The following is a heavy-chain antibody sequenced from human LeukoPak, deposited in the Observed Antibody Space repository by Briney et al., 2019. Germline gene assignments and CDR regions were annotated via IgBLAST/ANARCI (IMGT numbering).Heavy chain of an antibody. CDR1: GFTFDDYG. J-gene: IGHJ4*02. CDR2: IGTSGGGT. V-gene: IGHV3-23*01. CDR3: ARNTAPDY. D-gene: IGHD5-18*01. Sequence: GGSLRLSCAASGFTFDDYGMSWVRQAPGKGLEWVSSIGTSGGGTYYADSVKGRFTISRDNSKNTLYLQLNSLRGEDTAIYFCARNTAPDYWGQGTLVTVSS.